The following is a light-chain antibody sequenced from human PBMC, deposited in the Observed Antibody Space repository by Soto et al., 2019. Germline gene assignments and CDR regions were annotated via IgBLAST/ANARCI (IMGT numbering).Light chain of an antibody. Sequence: EIVMTQSPGTLSVFPGESVTLSCRASQSVSSYLAWYQQKPGQAPRLLIYDASKRATGIPARFSGSGSGTDFTIPISRLEPEDSEAYYCQKRREVTFGSGTKVDLK. CDR2: DAS. CDR3: QKRREVT. J-gene: IGKJ3*01. CDR1: QSVSSY. V-gene: IGKV3-11*01.